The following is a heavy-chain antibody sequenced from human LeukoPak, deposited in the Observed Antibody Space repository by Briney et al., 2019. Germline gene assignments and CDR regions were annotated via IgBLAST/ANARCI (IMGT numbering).Heavy chain of an antibody. CDR1: GFTFSSYG. Sequence: PGRSLRLSCAAYGFTFSSYGMHWVRQAPGKGLEWVAVISYDGSNKYYADSVKGRFTISRDNSKNTLYLQMNSLRAEDTAVYYCAKVYGFWSGFDYWGQGTLVTVSS. V-gene: IGHV3-30*18. D-gene: IGHD3-3*01. J-gene: IGHJ4*02. CDR2: ISYDGSNK. CDR3: AKVYGFWSGFDY.